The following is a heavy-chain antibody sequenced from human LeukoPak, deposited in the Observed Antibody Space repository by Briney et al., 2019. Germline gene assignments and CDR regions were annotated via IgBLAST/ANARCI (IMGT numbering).Heavy chain of an antibody. D-gene: IGHD3-9*01. CDR3: ARVSQSDFEWLSSLDS. CDR1: GFTFSSYA. V-gene: IGHV3-23*01. J-gene: IGHJ4*02. Sequence: PGGSLRLSCAASGFTFSSYAMSWVRQAPGKGLEWVSAISGSGGSTYYADSVKGRFTISRDNSKNTLYLQMNSLRAEDTAVYYCARVSQSDFEWLSSLDSWGQGTLVTVSS. CDR2: ISGSGGST.